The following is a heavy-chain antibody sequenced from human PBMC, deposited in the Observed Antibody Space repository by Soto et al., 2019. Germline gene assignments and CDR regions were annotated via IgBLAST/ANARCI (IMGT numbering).Heavy chain of an antibody. CDR2: IGIGSSTK. D-gene: IGHD4-4*01. CDR3: ARVGPSGNSFWYFDL. J-gene: IGHJ2*01. CDR1: GFTFRNYG. V-gene: IGHV3-48*01. Sequence: GGSLRLSCAASGFTFRNYGMNWVRQAPGKGLEWVSYIGIGSSTKYYADSVKGRFTISRDNSKNTLYLQMNSLRAEDTAVYYCARVGPSGNSFWYFDLWGRGTLVTVSS.